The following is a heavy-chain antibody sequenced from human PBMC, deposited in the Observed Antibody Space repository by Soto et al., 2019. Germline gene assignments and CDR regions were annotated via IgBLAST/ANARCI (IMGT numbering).Heavy chain of an antibody. CDR2: INPNSGGT. V-gene: IGHV1-2*02. CDR1: GYTFTGYY. D-gene: IGHD6-19*01. Sequence: ASVKVSCKASGYTFTGYYMHWVRQAPGQGLEWMGWINPNSGGTNYAQKFQGRVTMTRDTSISTAYMELSRLRSDDTAVYYCAKVRVSGSSGWLPHYDYWGQGTLVTVSS. J-gene: IGHJ4*02. CDR3: AKVRVSGSSGWLPHYDY.